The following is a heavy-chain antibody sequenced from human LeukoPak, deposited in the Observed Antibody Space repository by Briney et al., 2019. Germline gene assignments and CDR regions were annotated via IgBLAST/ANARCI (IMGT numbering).Heavy chain of an antibody. CDR3: ARALTYSSSRGSWFDP. CDR2: IYYSGST. J-gene: IGHJ5*02. D-gene: IGHD6-6*01. CDR1: GGSISSGDYY. V-gene: IGHV4-30-4*01. Sequence: SETLSLTCTVSGGSISSGDYYWSWIRQPPGKGLEWIGYIYYSGSTYYNPSLKSRVTISVDTSKNQFSLKLSSVTAADTAVYYCARALTYSSSRGSWFDPWGQGTLVTVSS.